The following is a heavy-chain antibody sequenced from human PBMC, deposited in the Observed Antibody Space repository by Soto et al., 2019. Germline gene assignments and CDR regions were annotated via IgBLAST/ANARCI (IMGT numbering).Heavy chain of an antibody. CDR1: GFTFSSYA. V-gene: IGHV3-23*01. CDR3: AKDTVYDILTGYYSVWYGMDV. Sequence: GGSLRLSCAASGFTFSSYAMSWVRQAPGKGLEWVSAISGSGGSTYYADSVKGRFTISRDNSKNTLYLQMNSLRAEDTAVYYCAKDTVYDILTGYYSVWYGMDVWGQGTTVTVSS. D-gene: IGHD3-9*01. CDR2: ISGSGGST. J-gene: IGHJ6*02.